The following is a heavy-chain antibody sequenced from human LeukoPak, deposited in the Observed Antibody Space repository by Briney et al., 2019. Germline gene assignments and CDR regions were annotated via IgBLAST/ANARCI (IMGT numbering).Heavy chain of an antibody. CDR2: ISYDGSNK. J-gene: IGHJ3*02. CDR1: GFTFSSYA. Sequence: YPGRSLRLSCAASGFTFSSYAMHWVRQAPGKGLEWVSVISYDGSNKYYADSVKGRFTISRDNSKNTLYLQMNSLRAEDTAVYYCARDPQYCSGTSCQTGSNDAFDIWGQGTMVTVSS. V-gene: IGHV3-30*04. CDR3: ARDPQYCSGTSCQTGSNDAFDI. D-gene: IGHD2-2*01.